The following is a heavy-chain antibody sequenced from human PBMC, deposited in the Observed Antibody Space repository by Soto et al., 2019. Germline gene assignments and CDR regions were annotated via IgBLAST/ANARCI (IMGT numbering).Heavy chain of an antibody. CDR2: INDRGSI. Sequence: QVQLQQWGAGPLRPLETLSLTCGVSGGSFSGYYWAWIRQSPGKGLEWIGEINDRGSINYNPSLKSRVSISVNTSKNHYSLNLRSVTAADTAVYYCARESHDILTGPPWGWSFDLWCRGTLVTVSS. CDR3: ARESHDILTGPPWGWSFDL. J-gene: IGHJ2*01. CDR1: GGSFSGYY. V-gene: IGHV4-34*01. D-gene: IGHD3-9*01.